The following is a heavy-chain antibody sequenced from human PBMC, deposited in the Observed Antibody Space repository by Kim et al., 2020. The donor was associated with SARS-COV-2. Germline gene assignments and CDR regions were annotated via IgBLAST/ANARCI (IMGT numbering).Heavy chain of an antibody. V-gene: IGHV3-73*01. J-gene: IGHJ3*02. CDR3: TSVLVTTLSFWDAFD. Sequence: GGSLRLSCAASGFTFSGSAIHWVRQASGKGLEWVCRIRSKANSYATAYAASVKGRFTISNAESTYTAYLQMISLKTADTAVYDCTSVLVTTLSFWDAFD. CDR1: GFTFSGSA. CDR2: IRSKANSYAT. D-gene: IGHD3-16*01.